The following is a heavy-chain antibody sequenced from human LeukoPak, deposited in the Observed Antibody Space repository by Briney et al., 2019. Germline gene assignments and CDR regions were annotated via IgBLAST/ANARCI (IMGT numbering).Heavy chain of an antibody. CDR1: GGSISSSSYY. V-gene: IGHV4-39*07. CDR3: ASMILVGYYDSSGYYPFFDY. J-gene: IGHJ4*02. CDR2: IYYSGST. D-gene: IGHD3-22*01. Sequence: PSETLSLTCSVSGGSISSSSYYWGWIRQPPGKGLEWIGSIYYSGSTYYNPSLKSRVTISVDTSKNQFSLKLSSVTAADTAVYYCASMILVGYYDSSGYYPFFDYWGQGTLVTVSS.